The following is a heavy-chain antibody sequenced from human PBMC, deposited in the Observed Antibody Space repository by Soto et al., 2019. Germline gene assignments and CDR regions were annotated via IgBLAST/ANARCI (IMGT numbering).Heavy chain of an antibody. J-gene: IGHJ4*02. CDR1: GFTSSSYG. V-gene: IGHV3-33*01. CDR2: IWYDGSNK. D-gene: IGHD2-21*02. CDR3: ARDPLGVVVTAHPINHFDY. Sequence: GSLRLSCAASGFTSSSYGMHWVRQVPGKGLEWVAVIWYDGSNKYYADSVKGRFTISRDNSKNTLYLQMNSLRAEDTAVYYCARDPLGVVVTAHPINHFDYWGQGT.